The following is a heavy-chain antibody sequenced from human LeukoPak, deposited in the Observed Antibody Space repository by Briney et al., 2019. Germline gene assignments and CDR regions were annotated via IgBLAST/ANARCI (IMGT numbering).Heavy chain of an antibody. J-gene: IGHJ5*01. D-gene: IGHD1-26*01. V-gene: IGHV6-1*01. CDR1: GDSVSTNSAT. CDR2: TYYRSKWYN. Sequence: SQTLSLTCTISGDSVSTNSATWTWLRQSPSRGLEWLGRTYYRSKWYNDYAVSMKSRITINPDTSKNQFSLQLNSVTPEDTAVYYCARLVGASWFDSWGQGTLVTVSS. CDR3: ARLVGASWFDS.